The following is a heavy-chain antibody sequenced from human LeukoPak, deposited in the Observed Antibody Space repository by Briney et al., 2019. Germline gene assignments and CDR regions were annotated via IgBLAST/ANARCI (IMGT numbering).Heavy chain of an antibody. J-gene: IGHJ6*03. CDR1: GGAFSGYF. CDR2: INHSGST. Sequence: PSETLSLTCAVYGGAFSGYFWSWIRQPPGKGLEWIGEINHSGSTNYNPSLKSRLTITVDTSKNQFSLKVSSVTAADTAMYYCARVILDYYYYYMDVWGKGTTVTVSS. V-gene: IGHV4-34*01. CDR3: ARVILDYYYYYMDV.